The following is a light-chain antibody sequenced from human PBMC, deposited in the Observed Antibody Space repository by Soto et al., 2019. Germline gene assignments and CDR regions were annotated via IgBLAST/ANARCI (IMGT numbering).Light chain of an antibody. V-gene: IGKV1-33*01. CDR1: QDITTY. Sequence: DIQLTQSPSSLSASVVDRVTFTCQASQDITTYLNWYQQKPGKAPKLLIFDASSLKTGVPSRFSGSGSGTHFTFVISSLQPEDVAVYYCQQFDNFPITFGQGTRLEIK. CDR2: DAS. CDR3: QQFDNFPIT. J-gene: IGKJ5*01.